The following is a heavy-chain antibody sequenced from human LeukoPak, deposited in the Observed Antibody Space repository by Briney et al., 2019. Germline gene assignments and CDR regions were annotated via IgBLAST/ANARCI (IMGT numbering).Heavy chain of an antibody. CDR1: GFTFDDYA. Sequence: PGGSLRLSCAASGFTFDDYAMHWVRQAPGKGLEWVSGISWNSGSIGYADSVKGRFTISRDNAKNSLYLQMNSLRAEDTALYYCAKTGGPLEYFQHWGQGTLVTVSS. V-gene: IGHV3-9*01. D-gene: IGHD1-14*01. J-gene: IGHJ1*01. CDR3: AKTGGPLEYFQH. CDR2: ISWNSGSI.